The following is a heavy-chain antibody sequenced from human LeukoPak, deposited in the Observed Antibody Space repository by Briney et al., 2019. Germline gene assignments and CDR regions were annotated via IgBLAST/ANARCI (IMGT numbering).Heavy chain of an antibody. CDR3: ATLRRSGWYIGD. Sequence: SVKVSCKASGGTFSSYAISWVRQAPGQGLEWMGRIIPILGIANYAQKFQGRVTITADKSTSTAYMELSSLRSEDTAVYYCATLRRSGWYIGDWGQGTLVTVSS. CDR2: IIPILGIA. V-gene: IGHV1-69*04. J-gene: IGHJ4*02. CDR1: GGTFSSYA. D-gene: IGHD6-19*01.